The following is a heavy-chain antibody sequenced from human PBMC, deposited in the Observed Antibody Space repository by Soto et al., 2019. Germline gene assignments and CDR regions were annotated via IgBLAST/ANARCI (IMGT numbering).Heavy chain of an antibody. D-gene: IGHD3-3*01. CDR1: GYTFTSYG. J-gene: IGHJ3*02. V-gene: IGHV1-18*01. Sequence: QVQLVQSGAEVKKPGASVKVSCKASGYTFTSYGISWVRQAPGQGPEWMGWISGYNGNTNYAQKFQGRVTMTTDTSTSTAYMELRSLRSDDTAVYYCARDGPTMSTVDAFDIWGQGTMVIVSS. CDR3: ARDGPTMSTVDAFDI. CDR2: ISGYNGNT.